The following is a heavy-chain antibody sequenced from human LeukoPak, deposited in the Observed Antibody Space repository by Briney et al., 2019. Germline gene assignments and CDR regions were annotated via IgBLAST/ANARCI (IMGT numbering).Heavy chain of an antibody. J-gene: IGHJ5*02. CDR3: AGIAAAGTALSP. CDR1: GGSISTYY. D-gene: IGHD6-13*01. CDR2: IYSSGSA. Sequence: SETLSLTCTVSGGSISTYYWSWIRQPPGKGLEWIGYIYSSGSANYNPSLKSRVTMSVDTSKNQFSLKLSSVTAADTAIYYCAGIAAAGTALSPWGQGTLVTVSS. V-gene: IGHV4-59*01.